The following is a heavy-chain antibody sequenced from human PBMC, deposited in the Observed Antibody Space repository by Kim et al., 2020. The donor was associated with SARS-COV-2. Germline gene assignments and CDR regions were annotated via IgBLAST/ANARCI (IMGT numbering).Heavy chain of an antibody. V-gene: IGHV3-30*02. J-gene: IGHJ4*02. D-gene: IGHD3-22*01. Sequence: RRLTISRDNSKNTLYLQMNSLRAEDTAVYYCAKDSTHDSSGRDFVYWGQGTLVTVSS. CDR3: AKDSTHDSSGRDFVY.